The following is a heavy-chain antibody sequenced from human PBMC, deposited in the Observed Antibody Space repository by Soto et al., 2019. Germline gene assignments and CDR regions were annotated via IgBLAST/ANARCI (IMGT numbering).Heavy chain of an antibody. V-gene: IGHV1-69*13. D-gene: IGHD6-13*01. CDR3: ARDLSYSSSWYFGMDV. Sequence: AASVKVSCKASGGTFSSYAISWVRQAPGQGLEWMGGIIPIFGTANYAQKFQGRVTITADESTSTAYMELSSLRSEDTAVYYCARDLSYSSSWYFGMDVWGQGTTVTVSS. J-gene: IGHJ6*02. CDR2: IIPIFGTA. CDR1: GGTFSSYA.